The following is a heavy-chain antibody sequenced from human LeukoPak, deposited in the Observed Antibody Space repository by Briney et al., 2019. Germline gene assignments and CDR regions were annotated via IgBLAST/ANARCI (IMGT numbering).Heavy chain of an antibody. CDR2: ISASGADT. V-gene: IGHV3-23*01. Sequence: PGGSLRLSCVVSGLTFSSYSMSWVRQAPGKGLVWVSGISASGADTSYPDSVKGRFTISRANSKNMLFLQMNSLRVEDTAIYYCAKDAAGPEYWGQGTRVTVSS. D-gene: IGHD6-13*01. CDR3: AKDAAGPEY. CDR1: GLTFSSYS. J-gene: IGHJ4*02.